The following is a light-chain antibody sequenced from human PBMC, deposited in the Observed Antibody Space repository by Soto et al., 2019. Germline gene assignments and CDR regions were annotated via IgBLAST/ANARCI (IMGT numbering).Light chain of an antibody. J-gene: IGKJ3*01. CDR2: DTS. CDR1: QSVSSY. V-gene: IGKV3-11*01. Sequence: EIVLTQSPATLSLSPGERATLSCRASQSVSSYLAWYQQKPGQAPRLLIYDTSNRATGIPARFSGSGSGTDFILTISRLEPEDFAVYYCQQRSSWPRITFGPGTQVNVK. CDR3: QQRSSWPRIT.